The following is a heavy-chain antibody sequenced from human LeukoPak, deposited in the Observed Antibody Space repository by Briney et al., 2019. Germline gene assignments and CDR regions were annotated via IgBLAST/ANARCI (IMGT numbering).Heavy chain of an antibody. V-gene: IGHV1-18*01. D-gene: IGHD3-22*01. CDR1: GYTFSTYA. CDR2: ISADNDNT. J-gene: IGHJ5*02. Sequence: ASVKVSCKASGYTFSTYAITWVRQAPGQGLEWMGWISADNDNTKYAREFQGRVTMTADTSTSTAYMELRSLTSDDTALYYCARDWRRSSGVVWFDPWGQGSLVIVSS. CDR3: ARDWRRSSGVVWFDP.